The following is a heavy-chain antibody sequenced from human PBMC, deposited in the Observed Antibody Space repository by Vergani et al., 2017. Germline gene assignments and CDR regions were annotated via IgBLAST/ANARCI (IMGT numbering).Heavy chain of an antibody. CDR2: ISAYNGNT. Sequence: QVQLVQSGSELKKPGASVKVSCKASGYTFTSYGISWVRQAPGQGLEWMGWISAYNGNTNYAQKLQGRVTMTTDTSTSTAYMELRSLRSDDTAVYYCARDPYSSSSDAVNWFDPWGQGTLVTVSS. CDR1: GYTFTSYG. J-gene: IGHJ5*02. D-gene: IGHD6-13*01. V-gene: IGHV1-18*01. CDR3: ARDPYSSSSDAVNWFDP.